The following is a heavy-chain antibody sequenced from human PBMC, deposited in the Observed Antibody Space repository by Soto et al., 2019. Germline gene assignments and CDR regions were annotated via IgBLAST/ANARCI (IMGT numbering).Heavy chain of an antibody. D-gene: IGHD3-10*01. V-gene: IGHV1-69*13. Sequence: SVKVSCKASGGTFSSYAISWVRQAPGQGLEWMGGIIPIFGTANYAQKFQGRVTITADESTSTAYMEPSSLRSEDTAVYYCARGATYYSSPADVWGQGTTVTVSS. CDR1: GGTFSSYA. CDR2: IIPIFGTA. J-gene: IGHJ6*02. CDR3: ARGATYYSSPADV.